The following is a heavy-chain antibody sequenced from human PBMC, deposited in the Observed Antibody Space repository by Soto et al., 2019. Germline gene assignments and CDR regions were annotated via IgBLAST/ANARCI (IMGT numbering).Heavy chain of an antibody. Sequence: SQTLSLICVISGDSVSNNYAAWHWIRQSPSRGLEWLGRTYYRSRWYSDYSVSVKSRITINPDTSRNQFSLQLNSVTPEDTAVYYCARTSCSDGVCYRVDPWGQGTLVTVSS. CDR3: ARTSCSDGVCYRVDP. J-gene: IGHJ5*02. D-gene: IGHD2-8*01. CDR2: TYYRSRWYS. CDR1: GDSVSNNYAA. V-gene: IGHV6-1*01.